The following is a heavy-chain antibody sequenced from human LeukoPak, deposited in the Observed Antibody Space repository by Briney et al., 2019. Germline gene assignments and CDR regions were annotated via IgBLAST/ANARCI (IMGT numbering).Heavy chain of an antibody. Sequence: GGSLRLSCAASGFTFNNYGMHWVRQAPGKGLEWVAFIRYDGWRQYYADSLKGRFTISRDNSENTVYLQMNSLRADDTAVYYCAKNWNMDYWGQGTLVTVSS. D-gene: IGHD1/OR15-1a*01. CDR2: IRYDGWRQ. CDR1: GFTFNNYG. V-gene: IGHV3-30*02. J-gene: IGHJ4*02. CDR3: AKNWNMDY.